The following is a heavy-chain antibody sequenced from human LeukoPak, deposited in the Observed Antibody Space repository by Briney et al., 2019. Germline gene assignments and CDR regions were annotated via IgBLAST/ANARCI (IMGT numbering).Heavy chain of an antibody. Sequence: PSETLSLTCTVSGGSISSYYWSWIRQPPGKGLEWIGYIYYSGSTNYNPSLKSRVTISVDTSKNQFSLKLSSVTAADTAVYYCARGRRYSSSWLTFFDYWGRGTLVTVSS. D-gene: IGHD6-13*01. CDR1: GGSISSYY. CDR2: IYYSGST. J-gene: IGHJ4*02. V-gene: IGHV4-59*01. CDR3: ARGRRYSSSWLTFFDY.